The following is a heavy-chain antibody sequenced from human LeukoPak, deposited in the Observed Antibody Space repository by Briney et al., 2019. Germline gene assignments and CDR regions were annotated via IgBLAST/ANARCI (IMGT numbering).Heavy chain of an antibody. D-gene: IGHD4-17*01. J-gene: IGHJ3*02. CDR2: IKQDGSEK. V-gene: IGHV3-7*01. CDR1: GFTFSSYS. Sequence: GGSLRLSCAASGFTFSSYSMNWVRQAPGKGLEWVANIKQDGSEKYYVDSVKGRFTISRDNAKNSLYLQMNSLRAEDTAVYYCARVGYGDYGDAFDIWGQGTMVTVSS. CDR3: ARVGYGDYGDAFDI.